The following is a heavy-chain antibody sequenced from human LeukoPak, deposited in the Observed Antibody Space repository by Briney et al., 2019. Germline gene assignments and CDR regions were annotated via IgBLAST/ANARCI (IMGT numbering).Heavy chain of an antibody. CDR1: GFTVSHNY. D-gene: IGHD4-17*01. V-gene: IGHV3-53*01. CDR3: IVFGDSNH. CDR2: THSSGGT. Sequence: GGSLRLSCAASGFTVSHNYMSWVRQAPGKGLEWVSATHSSGGTYYADSVKGRFTISRDTSKNTLYLQINSLSVGDTAVYYCIVFGDSNHWGQGTLVTVSS. J-gene: IGHJ5*02.